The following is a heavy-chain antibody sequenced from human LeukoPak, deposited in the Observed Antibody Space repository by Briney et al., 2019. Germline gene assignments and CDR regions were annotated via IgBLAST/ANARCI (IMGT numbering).Heavy chain of an antibody. CDR2: IYSDGRT. J-gene: IGHJ4*02. V-gene: IGHV3-53*01. D-gene: IGHD3/OR15-3a*01. CDR1: GFTISSNY. Sequence: GGSLRLSCTVSGFTISSNYMSWVRQAPGKELEWVSVIYSDGRTHYADYVKGRFTISRDNSKNTLFLQMNSLRAEDTAVYYCARADGTGGPYDYWGQGTLVTVSS. CDR3: ARADGTGGPYDY.